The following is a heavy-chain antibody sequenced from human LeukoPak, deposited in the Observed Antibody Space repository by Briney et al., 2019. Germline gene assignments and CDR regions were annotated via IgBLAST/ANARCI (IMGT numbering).Heavy chain of an antibody. CDR3: AGINDYGDPTGAFDI. Sequence: GGSLRLSCAASGFTFSTYSMNWVRQAPGKGLEWVSSISSSSSYIHYADSVKGRFTISRDNAKNSLFLQMNSLRAEDTAVYYCAGINDYGDPTGAFDIWGQGTMVTVSS. J-gene: IGHJ3*02. CDR1: GFTFSTYS. CDR2: ISSSSSYI. D-gene: IGHD4-17*01. V-gene: IGHV3-21*01.